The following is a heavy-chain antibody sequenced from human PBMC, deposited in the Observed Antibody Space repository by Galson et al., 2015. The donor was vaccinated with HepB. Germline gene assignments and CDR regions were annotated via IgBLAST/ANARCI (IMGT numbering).Heavy chain of an antibody. V-gene: IGHV6-1*01. Sequence: CAISGDSVSSNSAAWNWIRQSPSRGLEWLGRTYYRSKWYNDYAVSVKSRITINPDTSKNQFSLQLNSVTPEDTAVYYCARAESFSVTTAFDIWGQGTLVTVSS. D-gene: IGHD4-17*01. CDR1: GDSVSSNSAA. CDR3: ARAESFSVTTAFDI. J-gene: IGHJ3*02. CDR2: TYYRSKWYN.